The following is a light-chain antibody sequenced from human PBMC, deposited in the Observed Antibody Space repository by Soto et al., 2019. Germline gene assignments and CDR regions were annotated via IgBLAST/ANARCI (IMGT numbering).Light chain of an antibody. CDR2: GSS. Sequence: EMVMTQSPATLSVSPGERATLSCWASQSVSNNLAWYQQKPGQAPRLLIYGSSTRATGTPARFSGSGSETEFTLTISSLQPEDFAVYYCQQYYRWQFTFGPGTKVDIK. V-gene: IGKV3-15*01. CDR3: QQYYRWQFT. CDR1: QSVSNN. J-gene: IGKJ3*01.